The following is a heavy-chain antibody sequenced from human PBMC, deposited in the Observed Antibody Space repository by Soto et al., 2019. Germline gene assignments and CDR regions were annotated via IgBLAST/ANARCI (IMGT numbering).Heavy chain of an antibody. D-gene: IGHD3-10*01. CDR3: ARVKGYYGSGSYTKYYYGMDV. Sequence: ASVKVSCKASGYTFTSYAMHWVRQAPGQRLEWMGWINAGNGNTKYSQKFQGRVTITRDTSASTAYMELSSLRSEDTAVYYCARVKGYYGSGSYTKYYYGMDVWGQGTTVTVYS. J-gene: IGHJ6*02. CDR2: INAGNGNT. V-gene: IGHV1-3*01. CDR1: GYTFTSYA.